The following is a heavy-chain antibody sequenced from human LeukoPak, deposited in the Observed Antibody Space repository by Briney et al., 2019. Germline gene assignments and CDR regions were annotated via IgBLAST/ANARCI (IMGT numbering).Heavy chain of an antibody. D-gene: IGHD6-13*01. V-gene: IGHV1-46*01. CDR3: ARGISAGVHDY. Sequence: VASVKVSFKASGCAFTNYYLHWVRRAPGQGLEWMGIINPRDGTTTYAQKFRGRLTMTRDTSTVYMELSSLRSGDTAVYYCARGISAGVHDYWGQGTLVSVSS. CDR2: INPRDGTT. J-gene: IGHJ4*02. CDR1: GCAFTNYY.